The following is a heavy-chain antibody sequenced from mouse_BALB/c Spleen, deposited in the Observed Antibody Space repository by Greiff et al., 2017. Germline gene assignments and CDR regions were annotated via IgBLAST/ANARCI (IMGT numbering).Heavy chain of an antibody. Sequence: EVKLVESGGGLVKPGGSLKLSCAASGFTFSSYAMSWVRQTPEKRLEWVATISSGGSYTYYPDSVKGRFTISRDNAKNTLYLQMSSLRSEDTAMYDCANQIFDYWGQGTTLTVSS. V-gene: IGHV5-9-3*01. J-gene: IGHJ2*01. CDR2: ISSGGSYT. CDR1: GFTFSSYA. CDR3: ANQIFDY.